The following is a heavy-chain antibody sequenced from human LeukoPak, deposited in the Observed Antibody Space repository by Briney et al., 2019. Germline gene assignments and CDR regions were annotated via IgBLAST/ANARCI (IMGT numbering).Heavy chain of an antibody. CDR1: GFTFSSYD. Sequence: PGGSLRLSCAASGFTFSSYDMSWVRQAPGKGLEWVSDISGSDGSTYYADSVKGRFTISRDNSKNTLYLQMDSLRADDTAVYYCARYSGSYYYPPAWDLWGQGTLVTVSS. CDR3: ARYSGSYYYPPAWDL. CDR2: ISGSDGST. D-gene: IGHD1-26*01. V-gene: IGHV3-23*01. J-gene: IGHJ4*02.